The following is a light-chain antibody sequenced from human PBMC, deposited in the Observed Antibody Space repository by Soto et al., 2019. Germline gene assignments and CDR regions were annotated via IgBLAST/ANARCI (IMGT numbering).Light chain of an antibody. V-gene: IGLV2-14*01. CDR2: EVS. J-gene: IGLJ1*01. Sequence: QSARTQPASVSGSPGQSITISCTGTSSDVGNYKYVSWYQQHPGKAPKLRIYEVSTRPSGVSNRFSGSKSGNTASLTISGLQAEDETDYYCFSYASSGTYVFGTGTKVTVL. CDR3: FSYASSGTYV. CDR1: SSDVGNYKY.